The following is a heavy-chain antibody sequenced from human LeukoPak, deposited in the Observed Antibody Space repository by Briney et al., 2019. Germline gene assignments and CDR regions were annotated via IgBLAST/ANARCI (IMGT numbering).Heavy chain of an antibody. Sequence: PGRSLRLSCAASGFTFSSYGMHWVRQAPGKGLEWVAVIWYDGSNQYYADSVKGRFTISRDNSKNTLYLQMNSLRAEDTAVYYCARGYNWNYPDYWGQGTLVTVSS. CDR2: IWYDGSNQ. J-gene: IGHJ4*02. V-gene: IGHV3-33*01. CDR3: ARGYNWNYPDY. D-gene: IGHD1-7*01. CDR1: GFTFSSYG.